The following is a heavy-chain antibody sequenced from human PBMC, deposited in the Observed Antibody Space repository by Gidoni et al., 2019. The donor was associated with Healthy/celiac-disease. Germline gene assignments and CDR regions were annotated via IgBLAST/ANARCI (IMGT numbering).Heavy chain of an antibody. Sequence: EVQLVESGGGLVQPGRSLRLSCAASGFTFDDYAMHWVRQAPGKGLEWVSGISWNSGSIGYADSVKGRFTISRDNAKNSLYLQMNSLRAEDTALYYCAKDSYGGYSAFDYWGQGTLVTVSS. J-gene: IGHJ4*02. CDR1: GFTFDDYA. V-gene: IGHV3-9*01. CDR3: AKDSYGGYSAFDY. D-gene: IGHD5-12*01. CDR2: ISWNSGSI.